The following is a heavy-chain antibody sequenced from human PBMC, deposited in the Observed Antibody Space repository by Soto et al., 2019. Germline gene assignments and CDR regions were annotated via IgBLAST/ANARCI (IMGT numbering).Heavy chain of an antibody. CDR2: IYPDDSDT. V-gene: IGHV5-51*01. D-gene: IGHD1-26*01. J-gene: IGHJ5*02. CDR3: ARFPSGRDPNWFDP. CDR1: GYRFANYC. Sequence: GESLKISCKASGYRFANYCIGLVLQMPGKGLELMGIIYPDDSDTRYSPSFQGQVTISADKSITTAYLQWSSLKASDTAMYYCARFPSGRDPNWFDPWGQGTLVTVSS.